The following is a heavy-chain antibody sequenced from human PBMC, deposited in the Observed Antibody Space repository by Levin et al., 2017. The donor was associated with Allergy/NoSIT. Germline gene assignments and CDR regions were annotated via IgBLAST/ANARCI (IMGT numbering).Heavy chain of an antibody. CDR3: ARMGGYCSGGCTENQYYYYMDS. V-gene: IGHV1-2*02. CDR1: GYSFTGYY. CDR2: INPNSGAT. Sequence: ASVKVSCKASGYSFTGYYMHWVRQAPGQGLEWMGWINPNSGATIYAQKFQGSVTMTRDTSISTAYMELSRLRSDDTAVYYCARMGGYCSGGCTENQYYYYMDSWGKGTTVSVSS. J-gene: IGHJ6*03. D-gene: IGHD2-15*01.